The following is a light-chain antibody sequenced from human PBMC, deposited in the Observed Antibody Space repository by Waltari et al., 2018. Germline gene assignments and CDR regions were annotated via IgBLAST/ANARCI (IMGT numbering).Light chain of an antibody. J-gene: IGLJ1*01. CDR2: RDD. CDR1: SANIGRNY. V-gene: IGLV1-47*01. CDR3: AAWDTSRTAFFV. Sequence: QSVLTQPPSASGTPGQRVTISCSGSSANIGRNYVYWYQQLPGPAPRLLIYRDDKRPSGVSDRFSGSKSGPSASLTVSGLRSDDDAEYYCAAWDTSRTAFFVFGSVTKVTVL.